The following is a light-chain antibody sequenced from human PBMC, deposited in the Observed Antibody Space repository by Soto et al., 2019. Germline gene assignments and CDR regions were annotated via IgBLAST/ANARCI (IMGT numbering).Light chain of an antibody. J-gene: IGLJ1*01. CDR2: EVS. CDR3: SSYTSSSTYV. CDR1: SSDAGSYNR. Sequence: QSVLTQPPSVSGSPGQSVSISCTGTSSDAGSYNRVSWYQQPPGTAPKLMIYEVSNRPSGVPDRFSGSKSGNTASLTISGLQAEDEADYYCSSYTSSSTYVFGTGTKVTV. V-gene: IGLV2-18*02.